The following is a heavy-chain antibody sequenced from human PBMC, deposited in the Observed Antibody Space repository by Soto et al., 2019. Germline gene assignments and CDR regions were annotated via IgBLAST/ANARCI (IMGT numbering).Heavy chain of an antibody. CDR3: AKEGGYSSSTSSYGRVDY. CDR1: GFTFSSYA. D-gene: IGHD2-2*03. J-gene: IGHJ4*02. Sequence: PGGSLRLSCSASGFTFSSYAMSWVRQATGKGLEWVSAISGSGGSTYYADSVKGRFTISRDNSKNTLYLQMNSLRAEDTAVYYCAKEGGYSSSTSSYGRVDYWGQGT. V-gene: IGHV3-23*01. CDR2: ISGSGGST.